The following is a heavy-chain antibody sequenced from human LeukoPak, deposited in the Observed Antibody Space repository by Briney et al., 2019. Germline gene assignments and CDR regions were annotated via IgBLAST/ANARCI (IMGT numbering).Heavy chain of an antibody. CDR2: VYYTGST. J-gene: IGHJ5*02. CDR3: ARVVGFYDSSAFDL. Sequence: SETLSLTCTVSGGSISSYYWGWIRQPPGKGLEWIGYVYYTGSTNYNPSLNSRVTMSIDTSKNQFSLRLSSVTAADTAVYYCARVVGFYDSSAFDLWGQGTLVTVFS. V-gene: IGHV4-59*01. D-gene: IGHD3-22*01. CDR1: GGSISSYY.